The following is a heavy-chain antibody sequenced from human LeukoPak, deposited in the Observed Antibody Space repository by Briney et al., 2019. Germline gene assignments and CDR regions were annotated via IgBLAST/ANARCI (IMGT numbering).Heavy chain of an antibody. CDR3: AREGSSWYGSVNYGMDV. D-gene: IGHD6-13*01. CDR2: INPNSGGT. J-gene: IGHJ6*02. Sequence: ASVKVSCKASGYTFTDYYMHWVRQAPGQGLEWMGWINPNSGGTNYAQKFQGRVTMTRDTSVSTAYMELSRLRSDDTAVYYCAREGSSWYGSVNYGMDVWGQGTTVTVSS. V-gene: IGHV1-2*02. CDR1: GYTFTDYY.